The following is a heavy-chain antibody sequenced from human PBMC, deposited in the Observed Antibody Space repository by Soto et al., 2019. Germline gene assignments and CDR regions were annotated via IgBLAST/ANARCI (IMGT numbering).Heavy chain of an antibody. CDR1: GFTFSDYY. CDR3: ARDHHRYSGYYHY. D-gene: IGHD3-22*01. CDR2: ISSSSSYT. Sequence: GGSLRLSCAASGFTFSDYYMSWIRQAPGKGLEWVSYISSSSSYTNYADSVKGRFTISRDNAKNSLYLQMNSLRAEDTAVYYRARDHHRYSGYYHYWGQETLVTVSS. J-gene: IGHJ4*02. V-gene: IGHV3-11*05.